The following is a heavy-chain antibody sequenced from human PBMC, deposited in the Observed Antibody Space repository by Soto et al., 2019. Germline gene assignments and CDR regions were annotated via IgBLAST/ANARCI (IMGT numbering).Heavy chain of an antibody. Sequence: PGGSLRLSCAASGFTFSTSWMSWVRQAPGKGLEWVANIKEDGSEKYYVDSVKGRFTISRDHAKNSLYLQMSSLRAEDTAVYYCAKARYSYSDYDSWGQGTLVTVSS. V-gene: IGHV3-7*03. J-gene: IGHJ4*02. CDR1: GFTFSTSW. CDR2: IKEDGSEK. CDR3: AKARYSYSDYDS. D-gene: IGHD2-15*01.